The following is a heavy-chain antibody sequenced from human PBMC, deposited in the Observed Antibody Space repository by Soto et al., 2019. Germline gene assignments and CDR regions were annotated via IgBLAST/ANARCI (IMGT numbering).Heavy chain of an antibody. CDR3: AGQNSTSSVEF. CDR2: DNPSGGVG. J-gene: IGHJ4*02. Sequence: SVKVSCKTSGYTFNSYYMHWVGQAPCQGLEWMGIDNPSGGVGTHAPRFQDRVTMTRDTSTGTFYMELSSLRSDDPAVSYYAGQNSTSSVEFWGQGTLVTVSS. CDR1: GYTFNSYY. V-gene: IGHV1-46*02. D-gene: IGHD6-6*01.